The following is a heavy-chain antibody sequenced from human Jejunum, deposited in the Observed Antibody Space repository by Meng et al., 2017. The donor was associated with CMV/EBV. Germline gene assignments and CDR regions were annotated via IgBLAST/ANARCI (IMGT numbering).Heavy chain of an antibody. CDR2: IYTSGST. J-gene: IGHJ5*02. Sequence: QVLLQESGPGLVKSSATLSLTCFVSAGPISGYYWSWIRQPAGKGLEWIGRIYTSGSTHYNPSLKSRLTMSVDLAKNQISLKLSSVTAADTAVYYCARESGSYYWFDPWGQGTLVTVSS. V-gene: IGHV4-4*07. CDR3: ARESGSYYWFDP. CDR1: AGPISGYY. D-gene: IGHD1-26*01.